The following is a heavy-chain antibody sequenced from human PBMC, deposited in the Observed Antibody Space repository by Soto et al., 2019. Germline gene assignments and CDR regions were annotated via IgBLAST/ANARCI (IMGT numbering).Heavy chain of an antibody. Sequence: SETLSLTCAVYGGSFSGYYWSWIRQPPGKGLEWIGEINHSGSTNYNPSLKSRVTISVDTSKNQFSLKLSSVTAADTAVYYCARGRVVLLWFGDHNWFDPWGQGTLVTVST. D-gene: IGHD3-10*01. CDR3: ARGRVVLLWFGDHNWFDP. V-gene: IGHV4-34*01. CDR2: INHSGST. J-gene: IGHJ5*02. CDR1: GGSFSGYY.